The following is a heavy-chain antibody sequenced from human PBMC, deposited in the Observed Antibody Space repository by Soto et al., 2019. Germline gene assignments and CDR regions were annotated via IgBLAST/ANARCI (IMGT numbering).Heavy chain of an antibody. CDR1: GGYISSSNW. D-gene: IGHD6-13*01. J-gene: IGHJ4*02. CDR3: ASSNPGIAAAADY. CDR2: IYHSGST. Sequence: SETLSLTCAVSGGYISSSNWWSWVRQPPGKGLEWIGEIYHSGSTNYNPSLKSRVTISVDKSKNQFSLKLSSVTAADTAVYYCASSNPGIAAAADYWGQGTLVTVSS. V-gene: IGHV4-4*02.